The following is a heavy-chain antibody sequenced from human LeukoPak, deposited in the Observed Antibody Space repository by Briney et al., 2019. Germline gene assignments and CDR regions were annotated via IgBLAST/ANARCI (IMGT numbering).Heavy chain of an antibody. CDR1: GFTFSSYG. Sequence: QPGGSLRLSCAASGFTFSSYGMHWVRQAPGKGLEWVAVISYDGSNKYYADSVKGRFTVSRDNSKNTLYLQMNSLRAEDTAVYYCARDGALAAAPRVHYYYYYMDVWGKGTTVTVSS. J-gene: IGHJ6*03. CDR3: ARDGALAAAPRVHYYYYYMDV. V-gene: IGHV3-30*03. CDR2: ISYDGSNK. D-gene: IGHD6-13*01.